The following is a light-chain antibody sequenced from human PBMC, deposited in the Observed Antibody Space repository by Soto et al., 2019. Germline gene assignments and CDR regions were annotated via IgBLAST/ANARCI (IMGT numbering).Light chain of an antibody. J-gene: IGKJ1*01. CDR1: QSITSSD. Sequence: EIVLTQSPDTLSLSPGERATLSCRASQSITSSDLAWFQQKPGQAPRLLIYGASSRATGIPDRFSGSGSGTDFTLTINRLEPEDFAVYYCHQYGSSTWTFGQGTKVEIK. CDR2: GAS. V-gene: IGKV3-20*01. CDR3: HQYGSSTWT.